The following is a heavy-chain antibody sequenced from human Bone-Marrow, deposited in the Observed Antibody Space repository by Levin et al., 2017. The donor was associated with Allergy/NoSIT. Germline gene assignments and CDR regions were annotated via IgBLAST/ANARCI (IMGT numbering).Heavy chain of an antibody. J-gene: IGHJ6*03. CDR3: ARDLDYYYYMDV. CDR2: INYSGST. V-gene: IGHV4-61*01. Sequence: SCTVSGASVNSGSYYWSWIRQPPGKGLEWVGNINYSGSTNYNPSLKSRVTISADTSKNQLSLELRSVTAADTAVYYCARDLDYYYYMDVWGKGTTLTV. CDR1: GASVNSGSYY.